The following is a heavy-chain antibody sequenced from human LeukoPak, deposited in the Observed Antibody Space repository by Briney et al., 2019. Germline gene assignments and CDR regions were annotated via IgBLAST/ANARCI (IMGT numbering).Heavy chain of an antibody. CDR2: ISWNSGSI. D-gene: IGHD3-9*01. J-gene: IGHJ4*02. CDR3: AKGTYYDILTGIDY. V-gene: IGHV3-9*01. Sequence: GRSLRLSCAASGFTFDDYAMHWVRQAPGKGLEWVSGISWNSGSIGYADSVKGRFTISRDNAKNSLYLQMNSLRAEDTALYYCAKGTYYDILTGIDYWGQGTLVTVSS. CDR1: GFTFDDYA.